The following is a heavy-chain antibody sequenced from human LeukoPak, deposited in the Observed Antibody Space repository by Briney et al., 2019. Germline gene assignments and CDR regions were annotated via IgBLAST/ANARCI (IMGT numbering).Heavy chain of an antibody. J-gene: IGHJ4*02. D-gene: IGHD4-17*01. V-gene: IGHV3-7*01. CDR3: ARDWTTVTSLDY. CDR2: MRDDGSEE. CDR1: GFIVSSNY. Sequence: SGGSLRLSCAGSGFIVSSNYMSWVRQAPGKGLEWVANMRDDGSEEFYVNSVKGRFTISRDNAKNSLYLQMDSLRAEDTAVYYCARDWTTVTSLDYWGQGTLVTVSS.